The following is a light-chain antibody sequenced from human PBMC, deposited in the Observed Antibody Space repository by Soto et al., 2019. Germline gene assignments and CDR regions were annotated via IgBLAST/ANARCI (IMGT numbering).Light chain of an antibody. J-gene: IGKJ1*01. CDR1: QSVTNNY. CDR3: QQYSSSRT. V-gene: IGKV3-20*01. Sequence: EIVLTQSPGTLSLSPGERATLSCRASQSVTNNYVAWYQQKPGQAPRLLIYGASSRATGIPDRFSGSGSGTDFTLTIRRLEPEDFGVYYCQQYSSSRTFGQGTKVDIK. CDR2: GAS.